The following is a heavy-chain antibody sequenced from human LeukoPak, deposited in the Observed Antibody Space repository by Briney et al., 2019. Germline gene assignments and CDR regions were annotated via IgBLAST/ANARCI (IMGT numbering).Heavy chain of an antibody. CDR3: AQYCTNGVCRYYFDY. D-gene: IGHD2-8*01. V-gene: IGHV1-24*01. CDR1: GYTLTELS. Sequence: ASVKVSCKVSGYTLTELSMHWVRRAPGKGHEWMGGFDPEDGETIYAQKFQGRVTMTEDTSTDTAYMELSSLRSEDTAVYYCAQYCTNGVCRYYFDYWGQGTLVTVSS. J-gene: IGHJ4*02. CDR2: FDPEDGET.